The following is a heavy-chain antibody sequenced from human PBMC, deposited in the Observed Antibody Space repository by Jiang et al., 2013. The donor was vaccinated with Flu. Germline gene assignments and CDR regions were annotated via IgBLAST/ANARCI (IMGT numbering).Heavy chain of an antibody. CDR2: LWHDGSNT. D-gene: IGHD2-2*01. CDR1: GFTFSYYR. Sequence: PGGSLRLSCVASGFTFSYYRMHWVRQAPGKGLEWVASLWHDGSNTFYEDSVKGRFTVSRENSKNTVYLQMNSLSAEDTAVYYCATLRGSSYDTYLMDFWGQGTLVTVSP. CDR3: ATLRGSSYDTYLMDF. J-gene: IGHJ4*01. V-gene: IGHV3-30*02.